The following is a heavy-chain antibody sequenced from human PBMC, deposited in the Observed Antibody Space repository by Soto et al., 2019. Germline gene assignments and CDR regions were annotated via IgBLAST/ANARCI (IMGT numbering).Heavy chain of an antibody. D-gene: IGHD3-22*01. V-gene: IGHV4-39*07. J-gene: IGHJ4*02. CDR3: ARDRARRKYYDSSGSYFDY. CDR2: IYYSGST. CDR1: GGSIISSSYY. Sequence: SETLSLTCTVSGGSIISSSYYLFCIRQPPWNGLEWIGSIYYSGSTYYNPSLKSRVTISVDTSKNQFSLKLSSVTAADTAVYYCARDRARRKYYDSSGSYFDYWGQGTLVTVSS.